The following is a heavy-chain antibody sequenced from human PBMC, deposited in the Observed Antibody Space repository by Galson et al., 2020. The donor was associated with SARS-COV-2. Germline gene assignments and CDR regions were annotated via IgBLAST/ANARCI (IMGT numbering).Heavy chain of an antibody. D-gene: IGHD3-10*01. V-gene: IGHV4-30-4*01. Sequence: SETLSLTCTVSGASISSGHSYWSCIRQPPGKGLEWIGYIYHSGSTYYNPSLRSRLVLSVDTSKNQFSLKLTSVTPADTGVYYCARGDGRKEYGEYGAFDVWGRGTMVTVSS. CDR3: ARGDGRKEYGEYGAFDV. CDR1: GASISSGHSY. CDR2: IYHSGST. J-gene: IGHJ3*01.